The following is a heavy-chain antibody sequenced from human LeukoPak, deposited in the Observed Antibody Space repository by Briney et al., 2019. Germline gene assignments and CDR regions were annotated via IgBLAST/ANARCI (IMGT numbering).Heavy chain of an antibody. CDR1: GFTFSSYW. CDR2: IKQDGSEK. Sequence: PGGFLRLSCAASGFTFSSYWMSWVRQAPGKGLEWVANIKQDGSEKYYVDSVKGRFTISRDNAKNSLYLQMNSLRAEDTAVYYCARGFRGYSGYDYDYWGQGTLVTVSS. V-gene: IGHV3-7*01. CDR3: ARGFRGYSGYDYDY. D-gene: IGHD5-12*01. J-gene: IGHJ4*02.